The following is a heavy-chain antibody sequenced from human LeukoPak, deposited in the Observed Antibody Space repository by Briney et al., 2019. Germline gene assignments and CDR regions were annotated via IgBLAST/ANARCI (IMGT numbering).Heavy chain of an antibody. CDR1: SGSISSSGYY. CDR3: ARYDSGGFYRNFDY. J-gene: IGHJ4*02. V-gene: IGHV4-39*01. CDR2: IYYSGST. D-gene: IGHD3-22*01. Sequence: KPSETLSLTCTVSSGSISSSGYYWGWIRQPPGKGLEWIGNIYYSGSTYYNPSLKSRVTISVDTSQSQFSLRLSSVTAADTAVYYCARYDSGGFYRNFDYWGQGTLVTVSS.